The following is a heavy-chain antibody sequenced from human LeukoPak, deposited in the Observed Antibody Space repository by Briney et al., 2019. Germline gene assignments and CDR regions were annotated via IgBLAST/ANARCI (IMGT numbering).Heavy chain of an antibody. CDR2: INPNSGGT. CDR1: GYTFTGYY. D-gene: IGHD3-10*01. Sequence: ASVKVSCKASGYTFTGYYMHWVRQAPGQGLEWMGWINPNSGGTNYAQKFQGWVTMTRDTSISTAYMELSRLRSDDTAVYYCARDPLWFGESHFDYWGQGTLVTVSS. J-gene: IGHJ4*02. CDR3: ARDPLWFGESHFDY. V-gene: IGHV1-2*04.